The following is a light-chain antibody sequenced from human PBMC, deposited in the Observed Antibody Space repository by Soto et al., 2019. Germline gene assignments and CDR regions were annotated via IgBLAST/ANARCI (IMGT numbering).Light chain of an antibody. CDR2: GAS. CDR3: QQYGTSPTLYT. CDR1: QSGDSSY. V-gene: IGKV3-20*01. J-gene: IGKJ2*01. Sequence: EIVLTQSPGTLSLSPGERATLSCRASQSGDSSYKAWYQQKPGQAPRLLIYGASNRATGIPDRFSGTGSGTDFTLTISRLEPEDFAVYYCQQYGTSPTLYTFGQGTKLEI.